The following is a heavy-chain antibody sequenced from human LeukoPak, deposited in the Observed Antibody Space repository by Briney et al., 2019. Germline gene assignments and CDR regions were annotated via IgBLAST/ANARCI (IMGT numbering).Heavy chain of an antibody. D-gene: IGHD3-10*01. CDR3: AGDETPPPYYYYMDV. J-gene: IGHJ6*03. Sequence: SETLSLTCTVSGGSISSSSYYWGWIRQPPGKGLEWIGSIYYSGSTYYNPSLKSRVTISVDTSKNQFSLKLSSVTAADTAVYYCAGDETPPPYYYYMDVWGKGTTVTISS. CDR1: GGSISSSSYY. CDR2: IYYSGST. V-gene: IGHV4-39*01.